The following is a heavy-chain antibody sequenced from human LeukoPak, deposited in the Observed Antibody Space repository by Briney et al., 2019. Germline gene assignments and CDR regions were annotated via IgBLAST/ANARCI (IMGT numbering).Heavy chain of an antibody. V-gene: IGHV4-59*01. CDR1: GGSISRYY. Sequence: PSETLSLTCTVSGGSISRYYWSWIRRPPGKGLEWIGYIDDSGNTNYNPSLKSQVTISVDKSKNQFSLKLSFVAAADTAMYYCARSDYHNSGSHTVFDAFDIWGQGTRVTVSS. CDR3: ARSDYHNSGSHTVFDAFDI. CDR2: IDDSGNT. D-gene: IGHD3-10*01. J-gene: IGHJ3*02.